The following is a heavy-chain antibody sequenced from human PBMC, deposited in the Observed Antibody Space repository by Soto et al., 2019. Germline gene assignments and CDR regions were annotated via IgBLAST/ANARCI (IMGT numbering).Heavy chain of an antibody. CDR1: GYTFTSYA. CDR3: ARTGYDTSWSWFDP. D-gene: IGHD3-22*01. CDR2: INAGNGNT. J-gene: IGHJ5*02. V-gene: IGHV1-3*01. Sequence: QVQLVQSGAEVKKPGASVKVSCKASGYTFTSYAMHLVRQAPGQRLAWMGWINAGNGNTKYSQKFQGRVTITRDTSASTADMELSSLRSEDTAVYYCARTGYDTSWSWFDPWGQGTLVPVPS.